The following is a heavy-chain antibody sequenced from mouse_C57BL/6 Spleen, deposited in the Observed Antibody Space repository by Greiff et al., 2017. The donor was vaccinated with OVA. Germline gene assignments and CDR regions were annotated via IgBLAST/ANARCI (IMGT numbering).Heavy chain of an antibody. CDR3: ASGGSSGYGDYFDY. D-gene: IGHD3-2*02. CDR2: IYPGSGNT. Sequence: VKLQESGPELVKPGASVKISCKASGYSFTSYYIHWVKQRPGQGLEWIGWIYPGSGNTKYNEKFKGKATLTADTSSSTAYMQLSSLTSEDSAVYYCASGGSSGYGDYFDYWGQGTTRTVSS. V-gene: IGHV1-66*01. CDR1: GYSFTSYY. J-gene: IGHJ2*01.